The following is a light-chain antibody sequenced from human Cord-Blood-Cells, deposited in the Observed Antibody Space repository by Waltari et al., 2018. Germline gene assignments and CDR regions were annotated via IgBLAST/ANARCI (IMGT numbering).Light chain of an antibody. Sequence: IQMTQSPSTPSASVGDRVTITCLASQSISSRLGWYQQRPGKAPKILIYKASSLESGVPSRFSGSGSGTEFTLTISSLQPDDFATYYCQQYNSYSYTFGQGTKLEIK. CDR2: KAS. V-gene: IGKV1-5*03. CDR3: QQYNSYSYT. J-gene: IGKJ2*01. CDR1: QSISSR.